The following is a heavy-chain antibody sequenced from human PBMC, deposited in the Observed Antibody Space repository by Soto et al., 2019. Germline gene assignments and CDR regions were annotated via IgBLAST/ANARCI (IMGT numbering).Heavy chain of an antibody. D-gene: IGHD2-2*01. CDR3: ARVVPGAEAWFGP. Sequence: QVQLVQSGGEVKRPGASVKVSCKTSGYTFSNYGITWVRQAPGQPLEWLGWISLYSDGTNYAQKCQGRVSMTTDKSTTTAYMELRSLRSDDTAVDYCARVVPGAEAWFGPWGQGTLVTVSS. J-gene: IGHJ5*02. CDR1: GYTFSNYG. CDR2: ISLYSDGT. V-gene: IGHV1-18*01.